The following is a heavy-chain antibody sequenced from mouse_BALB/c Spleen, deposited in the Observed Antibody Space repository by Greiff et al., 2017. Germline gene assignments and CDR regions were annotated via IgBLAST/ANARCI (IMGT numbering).Heavy chain of an antibody. CDR3: VRDRDGGGFAY. Sequence: QVQLQQSGPGLVAPSQSLSITCTVSGFSLTSYDISWIRQPPGKGLEWLGVIWTGGGTNYNSAFMSRLSISKDNSKSQVFLKMNSLQTDDTAIYYCVRDRDGGGFAYWGQGTLVTVSA. V-gene: IGHV2-9-2*01. J-gene: IGHJ3*01. CDR1: GFSLTSYD. CDR2: IWTGGGT. D-gene: IGHD1-1*02.